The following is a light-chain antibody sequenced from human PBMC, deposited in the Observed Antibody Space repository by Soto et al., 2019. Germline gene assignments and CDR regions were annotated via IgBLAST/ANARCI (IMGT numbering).Light chain of an antibody. J-gene: IGLJ1*01. Sequence: ALTQPRPVSWSPGQSVTIFCTGTNSDLGGYDYVSWYQQHPGKAPKLMIYDVSQRPSEVPDRFSGSKSGKTASLTISGLQAEDEGDYSCCSFAGGSTLYVFGTGTKVTVL. CDR2: DVS. CDR1: NSDLGGYDY. V-gene: IGLV2-11*01. CDR3: CSFAGGSTLYV.